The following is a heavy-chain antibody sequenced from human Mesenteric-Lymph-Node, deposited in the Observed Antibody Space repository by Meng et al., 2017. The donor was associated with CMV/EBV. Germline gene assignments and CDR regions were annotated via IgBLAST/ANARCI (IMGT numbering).Heavy chain of an antibody. CDR3: ATSPCTSSRCYTSYWYFDL. V-gene: IGHV1-69*02. J-gene: IGHJ2*01. CDR1: FNSYI. D-gene: IGHD2-2*02. CDR2: IIPGLGIT. Sequence: FNSYIISWVRQAPGQGLEWMGGIIPGLGITNYAQKFQGRVTLTADESTRTAYMELRKLRSEDTAVFFCATSPCTSSRCYTSYWYFDLWGLGTLVTVSS.